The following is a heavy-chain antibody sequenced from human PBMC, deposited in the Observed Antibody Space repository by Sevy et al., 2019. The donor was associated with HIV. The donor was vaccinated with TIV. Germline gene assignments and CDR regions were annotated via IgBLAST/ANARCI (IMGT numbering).Heavy chain of an antibody. CDR1: GYTFSGYD. Sequence: ASVKVSCKASGYTFSGYDINWVRQATGQGLEWMGWMNPDSGRRGYAPKFQGRVTMTTNTSIDTDYMELRRLRSEDSAVYYCARADLDSSTFFCHYGMDVWGQGTTVTVSS. CDR3: ARADLDSSTFFCHYGMDV. J-gene: IGHJ6*02. CDR2: MNPDSGRR. D-gene: IGHD6-13*01. V-gene: IGHV1-8*02.